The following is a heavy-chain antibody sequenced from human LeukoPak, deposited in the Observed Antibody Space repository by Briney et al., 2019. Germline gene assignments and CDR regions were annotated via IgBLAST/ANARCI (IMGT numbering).Heavy chain of an antibody. CDR2: ISAYNGNT. D-gene: IGHD2-2*01. J-gene: IGHJ4*02. Sequence: ASVKVSCKASGYTFTSYGISWVRQAPGQGLEWMGWISAYNGNTNYAQKLQGRVTMTTDTSTSTAYMELRSLRSDDTAVYYCARVGGQLLHLYYFDYWGQGTLVTVSS. CDR1: GYTFTSYG. V-gene: IGHV1-18*01. CDR3: ARVGGQLLHLYYFDY.